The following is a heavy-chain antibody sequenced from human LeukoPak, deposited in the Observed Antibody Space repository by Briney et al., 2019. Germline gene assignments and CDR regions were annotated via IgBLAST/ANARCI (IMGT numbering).Heavy chain of an antibody. V-gene: IGHV1-2*02. CDR1: GYTFTGYY. D-gene: IGHD5-12*01. Sequence: GASVKVSCKASGYTFTGYYMHWVRRAPGQGLEWMGWINLNSGGTNYAQKFQGRVTMTRDMSTSTVYMELSSLRSEDTAVCYCARVPGYSGTDAFDIWGQGTMVTVSS. CDR3: ARVPGYSGTDAFDI. J-gene: IGHJ3*02. CDR2: INLNSGGT.